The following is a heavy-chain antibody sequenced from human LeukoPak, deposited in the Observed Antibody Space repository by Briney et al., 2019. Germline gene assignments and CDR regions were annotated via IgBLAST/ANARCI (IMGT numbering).Heavy chain of an antibody. D-gene: IGHD6-13*01. V-gene: IGHV3-20*04. Sequence: PGGSLRLSCAASGFTFDDYGMSWVRQAPGKGLEWVSGINWNGGSTGYADSVKGRFTISRDNAKNSLYLQMNSLRAEDTALYYCAKDIMQEQQLVLGYWGQGTLVTVSS. J-gene: IGHJ4*02. CDR1: GFTFDDYG. CDR3: AKDIMQEQQLVLGY. CDR2: INWNGGST.